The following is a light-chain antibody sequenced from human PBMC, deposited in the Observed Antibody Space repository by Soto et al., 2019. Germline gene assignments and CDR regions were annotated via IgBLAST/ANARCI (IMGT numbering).Light chain of an antibody. CDR1: QYIISN. CDR3: QQYNNWPIT. CDR2: GAS. V-gene: IGKV3-15*01. J-gene: IGKJ5*01. Sequence: IVLTQAPATLSKSPAEIATLSCRASQYIISNLAWYQQKAGQAPRLLIYGASTRATGIPARFSGSGSGTEFTLTISSLQSEDFEVYYCQQYNNWPITFGQGTLLEI.